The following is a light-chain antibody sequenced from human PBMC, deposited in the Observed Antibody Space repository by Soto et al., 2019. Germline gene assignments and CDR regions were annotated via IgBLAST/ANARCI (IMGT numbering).Light chain of an antibody. CDR2: YKSDSDN. J-gene: IGLJ2*01. CDR3: MIWHNSASV. CDR1: SGFSVGTYS. Sequence: QSALTQPSSLSASPGASASLTCTLSSGFSVGTYSIFWYQQKPGSPPQYLLRYKSDSDNQQVSGVPSRFSGSKDVSANAGILLISGLQSEDEADYYCMIWHNSASVFGGGTKVTVL. V-gene: IGLV5-45*03.